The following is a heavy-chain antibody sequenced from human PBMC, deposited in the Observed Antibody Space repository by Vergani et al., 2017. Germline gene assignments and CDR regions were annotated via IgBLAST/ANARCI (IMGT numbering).Heavy chain of an antibody. J-gene: IGHJ6*02. CDR1: GGTFSSYA. Sequence: QVQLVQSGAEVKKPGSSVKVSCKASGGTFSSYAISWVRQAPGQGLEWMGGIIPIFGTANYAQKFQGRVTITADESTSTAYMELSSLRSEDTAVYYCATEGAGWELRVYYNYGMDVWGQGTTVTVSS. CDR2: IIPIFGTA. V-gene: IGHV1-69*01. D-gene: IGHD1-7*01. CDR3: ATEGAGWELRVYYNYGMDV.